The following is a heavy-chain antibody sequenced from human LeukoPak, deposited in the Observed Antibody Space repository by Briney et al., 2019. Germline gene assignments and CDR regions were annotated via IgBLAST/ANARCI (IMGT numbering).Heavy chain of an antibody. CDR2: TYPGDSNT. V-gene: IGHV5-51*01. Sequence: GESLKISCKGSGYSFTNNWIGWVRQMPGKGLEWMGITYPGDSNTRYSPPFQGQVTISADKSISSAYLQWSSLKASDTAMYYCVGSSACSSGTCYPNWFDPWGQGTLVTVSS. CDR1: GYSFTNNW. J-gene: IGHJ5*02. CDR3: VGSSACSSGTCYPNWFDP. D-gene: IGHD2-15*01.